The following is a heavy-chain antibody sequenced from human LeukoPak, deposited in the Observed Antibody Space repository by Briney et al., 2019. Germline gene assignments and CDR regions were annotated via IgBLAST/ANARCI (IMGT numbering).Heavy chain of an antibody. CDR3: ARDEVGSGY. Sequence: SETLSLTCAVYGGSFSGYYWSWIRQPPGKGLEWIGEINHSGSTNYNPSLKSRVTISEDTSKKQFSLKLSSVTAADTAVYYCARDEVGSGYWGQGTTVTVSS. J-gene: IGHJ6*02. CDR2: INHSGST. CDR1: GGSFSGYY. V-gene: IGHV4-34*01. D-gene: IGHD5-12*01.